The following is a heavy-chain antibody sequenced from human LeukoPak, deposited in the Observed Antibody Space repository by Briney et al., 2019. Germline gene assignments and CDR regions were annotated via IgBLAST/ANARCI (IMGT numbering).Heavy chain of an antibody. V-gene: IGHV3-20*04. D-gene: IGHD6-19*01. CDR3: ARDRYSSGWAHAFDY. J-gene: IGHJ4*02. CDR1: GFTFEGYG. Sequence: GGSLRLSCAASGFTFEGYGMSWVRQGPGKGLEWVSGINWNGGSTGYADSVKGRFTISRDNAKNSLYLQVNSLRAEDTALYYCARDRYSSGWAHAFDYWGQGTLVTVSS. CDR2: INWNGGST.